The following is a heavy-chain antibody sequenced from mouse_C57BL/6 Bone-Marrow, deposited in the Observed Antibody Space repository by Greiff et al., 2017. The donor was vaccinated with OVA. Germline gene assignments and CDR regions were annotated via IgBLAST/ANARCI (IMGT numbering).Heavy chain of an antibody. CDR1: GYTFTSYW. V-gene: IGHV1-72*01. CDR2: IDPNSGGT. D-gene: IGHD1-1*01. CDR3: ARERRGHYYGRSYGFAY. Sequence: VQLQQPGAELVKPGASVKLSCKASGYTFTSYWMHWVKQRPGRGLEWIGRIDPNSGGTKYNEKFKSKATLTVDKPSSTAYMQLSSLTSDDSAVYDCARERRGHYYGRSYGFAYWGQGTLVTVSA. J-gene: IGHJ3*01.